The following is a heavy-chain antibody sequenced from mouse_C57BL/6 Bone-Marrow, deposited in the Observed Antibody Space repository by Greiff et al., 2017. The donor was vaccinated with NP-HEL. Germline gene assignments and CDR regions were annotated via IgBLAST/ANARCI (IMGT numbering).Heavy chain of an antibody. Sequence: EVQLQQSGAELVRPGASVKLSCTVSGFNIKDDYMHWVKQRPEQGLEWIGWIDPENGDTEYASKFQGKATITADTSSNTDYLQLNSRTAEDTAVYYCTTGGSSPYAMDYWGQGTSVTVSS. J-gene: IGHJ4*01. CDR1: GFNIKDDY. D-gene: IGHD1-1*01. CDR2: IDPENGDT. V-gene: IGHV14-4*01. CDR3: TTGGSSPYAMDY.